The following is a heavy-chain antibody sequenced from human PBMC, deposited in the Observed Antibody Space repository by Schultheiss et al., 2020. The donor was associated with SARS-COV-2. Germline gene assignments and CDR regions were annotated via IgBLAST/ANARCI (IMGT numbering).Heavy chain of an antibody. CDR1: GYTFTGYY. V-gene: IGHV1-2*02. J-gene: IGHJ2*01. Sequence: GESLKISCKASGYTFTGYYMHWVRQAPGQGLEWMGWINPNSGGTNYAQKFQGRVTMTRDTSISTAYMELSRLRSDDTAVYYCASDGGNSAYWYFDLWGRGTLVTVSS. D-gene: IGHD4-23*01. CDR2: INPNSGGT. CDR3: ASDGGNSAYWYFDL.